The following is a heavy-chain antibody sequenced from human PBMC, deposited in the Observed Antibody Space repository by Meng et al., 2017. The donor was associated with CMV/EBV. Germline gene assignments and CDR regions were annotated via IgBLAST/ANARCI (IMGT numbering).Heavy chain of an antibody. CDR1: GGTFSSYA. J-gene: IGHJ5*02. CDR3: ARGGLYYYGSGTRPLRAWFDP. CDR2: IIPILGIA. D-gene: IGHD3-10*01. Sequence: SVKVSCKASGGTFSSYAISWVRQAPGQGLGWMGGIIPILGIANYAQKFQGRVTITADKSTSTAYMELSSLRSEDTAVYYCARGGLYYYGSGTRPLRAWFDPWGQGTLVTVSS. V-gene: IGHV1-69*10.